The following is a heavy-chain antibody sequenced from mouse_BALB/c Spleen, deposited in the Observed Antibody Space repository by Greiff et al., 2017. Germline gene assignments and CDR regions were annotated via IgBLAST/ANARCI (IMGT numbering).Heavy chain of an antibody. Sequence: EVQLQESGAELVRSGASVKLSCTASGFNIKDYYMHWVKQRPEQGLEWIGWIDPENGDTEYAPKFQGKATMTADTASNTAYLQLSSLTSEDTAVYYCTAGAPGKAWFAYWGQGTLVTVSA. V-gene: IGHV14-4*02. CDR3: TAGAPGKAWFAY. CDR1: GFNIKDYY. J-gene: IGHJ3*01. CDR2: IDPENGDT.